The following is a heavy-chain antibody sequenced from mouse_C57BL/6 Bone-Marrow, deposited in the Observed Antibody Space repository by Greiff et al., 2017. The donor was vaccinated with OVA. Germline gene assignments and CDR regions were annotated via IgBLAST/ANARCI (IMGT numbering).Heavy chain of an antibody. CDR2: IDPETGGT. Sequence: VKLMESGAELVRPGASVTLSCKASGYTFTDYEMHWVKQTPVHGLEWIGAIDPETGGTAYNQQFKGKAILTADKSSSTAYMAHLSLTSEDSAVYYCTRSNYGGYAMDYWGQGTSVTVSS. CDR1: GYTFTDYE. J-gene: IGHJ4*01. CDR3: TRSNYGGYAMDY. V-gene: IGHV1-15*01. D-gene: IGHD2-5*01.